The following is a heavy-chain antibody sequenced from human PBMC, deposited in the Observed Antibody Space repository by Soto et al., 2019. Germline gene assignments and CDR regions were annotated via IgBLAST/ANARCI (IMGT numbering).Heavy chain of an antibody. V-gene: IGHV4-38-2*01. CDR1: LYLTARAYY. CDR2: IYHSGST. J-gene: IGHJ2*01. Sequence: LHTGVVLLYLTARAYYWCCMRGTAARGVEWIGSIYHSGSTYYNPSLKSRVTISVDTSKNQFSLKLSSVTAADTAVYYCARVHQTVLQCMLRVASWYFVLWVRGPLVTVSS. CDR3: ARVHQTVLQCMLRVASWYFVL. D-gene: IGHD2-8*01.